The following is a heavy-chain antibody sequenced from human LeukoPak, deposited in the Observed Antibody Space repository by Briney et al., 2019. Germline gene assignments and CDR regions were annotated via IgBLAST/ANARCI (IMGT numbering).Heavy chain of an antibody. D-gene: IGHD3-10*01. CDR3: ARMNTMVRGVILDS. Sequence: PSETLSLTCTVSGGSISSYYWSWIRQPPGKGLEWIGYIYYSGSTNYNPSLKSRVTISVDTSKNQFSLKLSSVTAADTAVYYCARMNTMVRGVILDSWGQGTLVTVSS. CDR2: IYYSGST. V-gene: IGHV4-59*01. CDR1: GGSISSYY. J-gene: IGHJ5*01.